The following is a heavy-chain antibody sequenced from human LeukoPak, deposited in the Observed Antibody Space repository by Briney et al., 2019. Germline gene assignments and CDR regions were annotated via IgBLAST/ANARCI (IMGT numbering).Heavy chain of an antibody. CDR3: ARTIRGY. J-gene: IGHJ4*02. D-gene: IGHD3-10*01. CDR1: GFTFSNYW. V-gene: IGHV3-7*02. CDR2: IKEDGSEK. Sequence: PGGSLRLSCAASGFTFSNYWMSWVRQAPGKGLEWVANIKEDGSEKYYVDSVKGRSTISRDNAKNSLYPQMNSLRAEDTAVYYCARTIRGYWGQGTLVTVSS.